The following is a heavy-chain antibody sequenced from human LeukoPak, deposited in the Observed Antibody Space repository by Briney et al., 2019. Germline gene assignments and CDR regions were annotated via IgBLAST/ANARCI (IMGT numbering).Heavy chain of an antibody. V-gene: IGHV3-9*01. J-gene: IGHJ4*02. D-gene: IGHD5-18*01. CDR2: ISWNSSTI. Sequence: PGRSLRLSCAASGFTFDDYAMHWVRQAPGKGLEWVSGISWNSSTIYYADSVKGRFTISRDNAKNSLYLQMNSLRAEDTAVYYCARWQASYGLPYFDYWGQGTLVTVSS. CDR3: ARWQASYGLPYFDY. CDR1: GFTFDDYA.